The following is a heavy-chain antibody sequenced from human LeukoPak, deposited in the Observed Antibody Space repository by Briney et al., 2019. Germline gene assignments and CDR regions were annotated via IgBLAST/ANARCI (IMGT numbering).Heavy chain of an antibody. CDR1: GGSISSSY. CDR3: ARDLASTYYYGSGSYFDY. J-gene: IGHJ4*02. D-gene: IGHD3-10*01. CDR2: IYYTGST. V-gene: IGHV4-59*01. Sequence: PSETLSLTCTVSGGSISSSYLSWIRQPPGKGLEWIGYIYYTGSTNYNPSLKSRVTISADTSKNQFSLKLSSVTAADTAVYYCARDLASTYYYGSGSYFDYWGQGTLVTVSS.